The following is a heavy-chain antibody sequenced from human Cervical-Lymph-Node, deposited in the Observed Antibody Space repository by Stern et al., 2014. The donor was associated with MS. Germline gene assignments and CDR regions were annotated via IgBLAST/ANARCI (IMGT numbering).Heavy chain of an antibody. V-gene: IGHV4-61*02. CDR1: GGSISSGSYY. D-gene: IGHD6-13*01. CDR2: IYTSGRT. J-gene: IGHJ6*02. Sequence: QLQLQESGPGLVKPSQTLSLTCTGSGGSISSGSYYWSWIRQPAGKGLEWIGRIYTSGRTNYNPSLKSRVTISVDTYKTQFSLKMSFVTAADTAVYYCAREGYSSSWARSYYGMDVWGQGTTVTVSS. CDR3: AREGYSSSWARSYYGMDV.